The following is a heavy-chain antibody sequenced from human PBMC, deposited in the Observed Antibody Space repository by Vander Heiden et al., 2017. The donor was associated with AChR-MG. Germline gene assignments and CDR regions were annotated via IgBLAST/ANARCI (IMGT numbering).Heavy chain of an antibody. J-gene: IGHJ4*02. CDR2: IYYSGST. D-gene: IGHD6-13*01. V-gene: IGHV4-30-4*01. CDR1: GRSISRGDYY. CDR3: ARADAYSSSWPIFDY. Sequence: QVQLQESGPGLVKPSQPLFLTCTVSGRSISRGDYYWSWIRQPPGKSLEWIGYIYYSGSTYYNPSLKSRVTISVDTSKNQFSLKLSSVTAADTAVYYCARADAYSSSWPIFDYWGQGTLVTVSS.